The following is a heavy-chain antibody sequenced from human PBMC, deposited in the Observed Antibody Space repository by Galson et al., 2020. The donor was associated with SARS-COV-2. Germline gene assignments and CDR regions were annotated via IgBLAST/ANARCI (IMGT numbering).Heavy chain of an antibody. CDR2: IYSSGGT. CDR1: GGSVSSGSYF. J-gene: IGHJ4*02. V-gene: IGHV4-61*01. CDR3: ARGSVVGVIVMDY. D-gene: IGHD3-16*02. Sequence: SETLSLTCTVSGGSVSSGSYFWSWIRQPPGQGLEYIGYIYSSGGTNYNPSLKSRVTMSVDTPKNQVSLKLTSVTAADTAVYYCARGSVVGVIVMDYWGQGTLVAVSS.